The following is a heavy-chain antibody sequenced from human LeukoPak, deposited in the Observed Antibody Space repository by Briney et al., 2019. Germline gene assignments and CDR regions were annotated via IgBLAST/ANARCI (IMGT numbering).Heavy chain of an antibody. J-gene: IGHJ5*02. CDR3: ARVEVPAAIHP. Sequence: ASVKVSCTASGYTFTSYGIRWVRQAPGQGLAWLGWISAYNGNTNYAQKLQGRVTMTTDTSTSTAYMELRSLRSDDTAVYYCARVEVPAAIHPWGQGTLVTVSS. CDR1: GYTFTSYG. D-gene: IGHD2-2*02. CDR2: ISAYNGNT. V-gene: IGHV1-18*01.